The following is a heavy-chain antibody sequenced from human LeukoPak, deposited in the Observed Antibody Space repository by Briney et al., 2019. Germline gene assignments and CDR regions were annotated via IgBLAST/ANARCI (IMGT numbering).Heavy chain of an antibody. CDR1: GFTVSRNS. CDR3: ARRAGAYSHPYDY. CDR2: IYSDNT. J-gene: IGHJ4*02. D-gene: IGHD4/OR15-4a*01. Sequence: GSLRLSCTVSGFTVSRNSMSWVRQAPGKGLEWVSFIYSDNTHYSDSVKGRFTISRDNSKNTLYLQMNSLRAEDTAVYYCARRAGAYSHPYDYWGQGTLVTVSS. V-gene: IGHV3-53*01.